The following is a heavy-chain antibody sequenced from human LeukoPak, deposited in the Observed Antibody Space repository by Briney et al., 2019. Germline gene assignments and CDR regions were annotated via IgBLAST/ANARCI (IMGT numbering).Heavy chain of an antibody. Sequence: PGGSLRLSCAASGFTFSSYAMHWVRQAPGKGLEWVAVISYDGSNKYYADSVKGRFTISRDNSKNTLYLQMNSLRAEDTAVYYCARDYGMITFGGVIDDYWGQGTLVTVSS. V-gene: IGHV3-30-3*01. D-gene: IGHD3-16*01. CDR3: ARDYGMITFGGVIDDY. J-gene: IGHJ4*02. CDR1: GFTFSSYA. CDR2: ISYDGSNK.